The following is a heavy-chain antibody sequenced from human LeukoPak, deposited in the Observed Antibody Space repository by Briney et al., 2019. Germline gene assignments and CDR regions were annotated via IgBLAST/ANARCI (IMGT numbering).Heavy chain of an antibody. CDR2: IKQDGSEK. J-gene: IGHJ4*02. CDR3: ASTLTLDY. Sequence: GGSLRLSCEASGFNFSNYLMCWVRQAPGKGLEWVAKIKQDGSEKYYVDSVKGRFTISRDNAKNSLYLQMNSLRAEDTAVYYCASTLTLDYWGQGTLVTVSS. CDR1: GFNFSNYL. V-gene: IGHV3-7*02.